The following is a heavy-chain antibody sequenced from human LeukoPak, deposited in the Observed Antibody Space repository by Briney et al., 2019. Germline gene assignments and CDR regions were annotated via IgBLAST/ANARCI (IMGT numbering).Heavy chain of an antibody. CDR1: GGSISSGGYY. CDR2: IYYSGST. J-gene: IGHJ5*02. D-gene: IGHD3-10*01. CDR3: ARVVAYYYGSGSSPNWFDP. Sequence: PSETLSLTCTVSGGSISSGGYYWSWIRQHPGKGLEWNGYIYYSGSTYYNPSLKSRVTISVDTSKNQFSLKLSSVTAADTAVYYCARVVAYYYGSGSSPNWFDPWGQGTLVTVSS. V-gene: IGHV4-31*03.